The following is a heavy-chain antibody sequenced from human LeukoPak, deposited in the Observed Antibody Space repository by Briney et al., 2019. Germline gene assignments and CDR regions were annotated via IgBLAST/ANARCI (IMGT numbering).Heavy chain of an antibody. CDR3: ARQGGGFWYFDL. D-gene: IGHD6-25*01. CDR2: VYYSGRT. CDR1: GGSISDSSYF. J-gene: IGHJ2*01. Sequence: PSETLSLTCAVSGGSISDSSYFWGWIRQPPGKGLEWIGSVYYSGRTYYNPSLKSRVTISVDTSKNQFSLKLSSVTAADTAVYYCARQGGGFWYFDLWGRGTLVTVSS. V-gene: IGHV4-39*01.